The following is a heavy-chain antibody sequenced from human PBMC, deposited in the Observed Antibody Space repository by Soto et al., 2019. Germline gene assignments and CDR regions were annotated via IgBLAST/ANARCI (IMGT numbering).Heavy chain of an antibody. Sequence: QVQLQETGPGLVKPSETLSLTCTVSGGSISSYYWSWIRQPPGKGLEWIGYIYFRGTTNYNPSLKSRVTMSADTSKNQFSLKLNSVTAADTAVYYCARMNYYDTSGYPFDSWGQGMMVTVSS. CDR2: IYFRGTT. J-gene: IGHJ4*02. D-gene: IGHD3-22*01. CDR1: GGSISSYY. CDR3: ARMNYYDTSGYPFDS. V-gene: IGHV4-59*01.